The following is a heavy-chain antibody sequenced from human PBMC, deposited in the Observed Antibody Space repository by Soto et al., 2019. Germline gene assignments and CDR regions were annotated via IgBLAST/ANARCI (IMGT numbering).Heavy chain of an antibody. V-gene: IGHV1-2*02. CDR2: VNPKRGGR. J-gene: IGHJ2*01. D-gene: IGHD3-3*01. CDR1: GYTFSDYF. Sequence: QVQLVQSGAEVRKPGASVRVSCKTYGYTFSDYFLHWVRQAPGQGPEWIGFVNPKRGGREYSQRCQGRVTMTRDTSTNTVYMDLNWLTSEDTAVYYCARDSEIHGRFWYCDLCGRGALVTVSS. CDR3: ARDSEIHGRFWYCDL.